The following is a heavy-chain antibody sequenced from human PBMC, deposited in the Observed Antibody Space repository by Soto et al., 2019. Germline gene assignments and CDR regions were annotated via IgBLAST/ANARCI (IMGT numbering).Heavy chain of an antibody. CDR2: IFWDDDK. CDR1: GFSLITSGVG. Sequence: QITVKESGPTLVKPTQTLTLTCTFSGFSLITSGVGVGWIRQPPGKALEWLALIFWDDDKRYSPSLKSKLTITKDTSKNQVVLTMTHMDPVDTATYSCALGRSGSYPAEYFQHWGQGTLVTVSS. J-gene: IGHJ1*01. D-gene: IGHD1-26*01. CDR3: ALGRSGSYPAEYFQH. V-gene: IGHV2-5*02.